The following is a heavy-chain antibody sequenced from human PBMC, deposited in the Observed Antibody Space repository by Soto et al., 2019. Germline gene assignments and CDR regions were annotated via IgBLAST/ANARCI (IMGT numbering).Heavy chain of an antibody. CDR1: GYSFSSYW. CDR2: IYPGDSDT. V-gene: IGHV5-51*01. D-gene: IGHD6-19*01. Sequence: PGESLKISCKGSGYSFSSYWIGWVRQMPGKGLEWMGIIYPGDSDTRYSPSFQGQVTISADKSISTAYLQWSSLKASDTAMYYCARRLGYSSGWYACFDYWGQRTLVAVSS. J-gene: IGHJ4*02. CDR3: ARRLGYSSGWYACFDY.